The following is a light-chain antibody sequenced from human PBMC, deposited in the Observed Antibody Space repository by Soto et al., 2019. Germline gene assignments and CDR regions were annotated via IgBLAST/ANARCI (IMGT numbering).Light chain of an antibody. J-gene: IGLJ2*01. CDR3: QSYDSSLNAVV. CDR2: GNS. Sequence: QSVLTQPPSVSGAPGQRVTISCTGSSSNIGARYDVHWYQQLPGTAPKLLIYGNSNRPSGVPDRFSGSKSGTSASLAITGLQAEDDADYFCQSYDSSLNAVVFGGGTKLTVL. V-gene: IGLV1-40*01. CDR1: SSNIGARYD.